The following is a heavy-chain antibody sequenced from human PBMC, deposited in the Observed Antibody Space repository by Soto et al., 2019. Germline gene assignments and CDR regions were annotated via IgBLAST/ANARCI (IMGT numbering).Heavy chain of an antibody. J-gene: IGHJ4*02. Sequence: SATLSLACTVSGGSLSSGDYYWSWIRQPPGKGLEWIGYIYYSGSTYYNPSLKSRVTISVDTSKNQFSLKLSSVTAADTAVYDCARDATYYYDMSGSLGYVGRGTMVTVSS. CDR3: ARDATYYYDMSGSLGY. V-gene: IGHV4-30-4*01. CDR2: IYYSGST. CDR1: GGSLSSGDYY. D-gene: IGHD3-22*01.